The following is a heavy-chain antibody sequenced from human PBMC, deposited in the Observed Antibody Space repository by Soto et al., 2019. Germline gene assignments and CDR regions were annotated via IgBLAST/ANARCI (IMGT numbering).Heavy chain of an antibody. CDR3: ARGRLHLGELSYNYLDF. D-gene: IGHD3-16*02. J-gene: IGHJ4*02. Sequence: PSETLSLTCTVSGGSISSSSYYWSWIRQSPGKGLEWIGEINHSGSTNYIPSLKSRVTISVDTSKNQFSLKLSSVTAADTAVYYCARGRLHLGELSYNYLDFWGQGTLVTVSS. V-gene: IGHV4-39*07. CDR1: GGSISSSSYY. CDR2: INHSGST.